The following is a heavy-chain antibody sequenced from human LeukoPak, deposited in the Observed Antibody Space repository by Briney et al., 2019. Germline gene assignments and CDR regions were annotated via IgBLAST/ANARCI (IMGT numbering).Heavy chain of an antibody. D-gene: IGHD3-3*01. CDR1: GGSISSGGYY. J-gene: IGHJ5*02. CDR2: INHSGST. V-gene: IGHV4-39*07. CDR3: ARGTYYDFWSGYRGGWFDP. Sequence: SETLSLTCTVSGGSISSGGYYWSWIRQPPGKGLEWIGEINHSGSTNYNPSLKSRVTISVDTPKNQFSLKLSSVTAADTAVYYCARGTYYDFWSGYRGGWFDPWGQGTLVTVSS.